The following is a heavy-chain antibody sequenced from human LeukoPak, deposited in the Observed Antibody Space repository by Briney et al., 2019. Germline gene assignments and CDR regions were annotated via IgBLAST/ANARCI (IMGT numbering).Heavy chain of an antibody. J-gene: IGHJ4*02. V-gene: IGHV1-69*01. Sequence: SVKVSCKASGGTFSSYAISWVRQAPGQGLEWMGGIIPIFGTANYAQKFQSRVTITADESTSTAYMELSSLRSEDTAVYYCAKRGNFDRSGYYGFDYWGQGTLVTVSS. CDR2: IIPIFGTA. CDR1: GGTFSSYA. D-gene: IGHD3-22*01. CDR3: AKRGNFDRSGYYGFDY.